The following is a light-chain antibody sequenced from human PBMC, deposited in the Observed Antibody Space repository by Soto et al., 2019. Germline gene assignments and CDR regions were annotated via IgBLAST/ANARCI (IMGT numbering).Light chain of an antibody. CDR3: QQYEDSPVT. Sequence: EIVFTQSPVTRSLSPVERATLSCMASQSVSSYLAWYQQKPGQAPRLLISDASDRATGIPDRFSGSGSGTDFTLTISRLVPEDFAVYYCQQYEDSPVTFGQGTKGDIK. CDR2: DAS. CDR1: QSVSSY. V-gene: IGKV3-20*01. J-gene: IGKJ1*01.